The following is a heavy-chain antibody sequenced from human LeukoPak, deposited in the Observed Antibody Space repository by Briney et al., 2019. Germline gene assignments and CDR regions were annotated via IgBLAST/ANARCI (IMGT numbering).Heavy chain of an antibody. Sequence: GGSLRLSCAASGFTVSSNYMSWVRQAPGKGLAWVSVIYSGGSTYYADSVKGRFTISRDNSKNTLYLQMNSLRAEDTAVYYCARTKIVGATRDYWGQGTLVTVSS. CDR1: GFTVSSNY. D-gene: IGHD1-26*01. CDR2: IYSGGST. CDR3: ARTKIVGATRDY. J-gene: IGHJ4*02. V-gene: IGHV3-66*02.